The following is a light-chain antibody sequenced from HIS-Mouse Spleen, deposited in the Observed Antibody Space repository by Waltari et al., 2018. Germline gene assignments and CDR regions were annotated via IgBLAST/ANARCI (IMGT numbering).Light chain of an antibody. CDR2: KDS. Sequence: SYELTQPSSVSVSPVQTARITCSGDVLAKKYARCFQQKPGQALLLVIYKDSERPSGIPERFSGSSSGTTVTLTISGAQVEDEADYYCYSAADNNPVFGGGTKLTVL. J-gene: IGLJ3*02. V-gene: IGLV3-27*01. CDR3: YSAADNNPV. CDR1: VLAKKY.